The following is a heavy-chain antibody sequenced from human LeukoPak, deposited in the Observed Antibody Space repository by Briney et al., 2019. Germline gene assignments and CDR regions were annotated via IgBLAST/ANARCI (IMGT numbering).Heavy chain of an antibody. Sequence: GESLKISCKGSGYSFTGYWIGWVRQMPGKGLEWMGIIYPGDSDTRYSPSFQGQVTISADKSISTAYLQWNSLKASDTAIYYCARPRAAVGATIDYWGQGTLVTVSS. J-gene: IGHJ4*02. CDR2: IYPGDSDT. D-gene: IGHD1-26*01. CDR1: GYSFTGYW. V-gene: IGHV5-51*01. CDR3: ARPRAAVGATIDY.